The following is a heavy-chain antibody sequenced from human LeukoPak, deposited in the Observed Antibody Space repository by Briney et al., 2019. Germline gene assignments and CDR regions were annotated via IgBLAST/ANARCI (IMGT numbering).Heavy chain of an antibody. D-gene: IGHD3-16*02. CDR3: ARWELSGRVMERLSWIDH. CDR2: INWNGGGT. J-gene: IGHJ4*02. V-gene: IGHV3-20*04. CDR1: GFTFDDFG. Sequence: GGSLRLSCAASGFTFDDFGMTWVRQAPGKGLEWVSGINWNGGGTGYADSVKGRFTISRDNAEKILYLQMNSLRVEDTAVYYCARWELSGRVMERLSWIDHWGQGALVTVSS.